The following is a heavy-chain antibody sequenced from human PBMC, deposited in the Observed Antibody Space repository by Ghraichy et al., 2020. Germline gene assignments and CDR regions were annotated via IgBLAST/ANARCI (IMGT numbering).Heavy chain of an antibody. CDR1: GGSFSGYY. D-gene: IGHD1-26*01. Sequence: SETLSLTCAVYGGSFSGYYWTWIRQLPGKGLEWIGEINHSGSSTKYNPSLKSGVTISVDTSKNQFSLNLRSLTAADTAVYYCARGWESTGPGFQYWGQGTLVSVSS. J-gene: IGHJ1*01. CDR2: INHSGSST. V-gene: IGHV4-34*01. CDR3: ARGWESTGPGFQY.